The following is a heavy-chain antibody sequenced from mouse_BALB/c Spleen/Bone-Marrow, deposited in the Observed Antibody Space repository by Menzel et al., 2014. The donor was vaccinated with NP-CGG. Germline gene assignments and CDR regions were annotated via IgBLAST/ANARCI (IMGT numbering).Heavy chain of an antibody. J-gene: IGHJ2*01. Sequence: QVQLQQSASELARPGASVKLSCRASGYTFTSYTMQWVKQRPGQGLEWIGYFNHRGGYTDYNQKFKDRTALTADKSSSTAYMQLSRLTSEDSAVYYCAREGITTAYFDYWGQGTTLTVSS. D-gene: IGHD1-1*01. CDR3: AREGITTAYFDY. V-gene: IGHV1-4*02. CDR1: GYTFTSYT. CDR2: FNHRGGYT.